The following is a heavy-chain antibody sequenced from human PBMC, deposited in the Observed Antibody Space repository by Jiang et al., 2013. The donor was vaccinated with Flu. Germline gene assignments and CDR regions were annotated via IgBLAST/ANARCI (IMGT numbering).Heavy chain of an antibody. CDR3: ARDATYYYDSRTDAFDI. D-gene: IGHD3-22*01. Sequence: PSLKSRVTISVDTSKNQFSLKLSSVTAADTAVYYCARDATYYYDSRTDAFDIWGQGTMVTVSS. J-gene: IGHJ3*02. V-gene: IGHV4-59*01.